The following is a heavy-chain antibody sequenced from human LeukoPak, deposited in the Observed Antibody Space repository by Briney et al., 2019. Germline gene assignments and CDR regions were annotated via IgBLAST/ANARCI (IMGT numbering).Heavy chain of an antibody. V-gene: IGHV3-23*01. CDR2: ISGSGGST. D-gene: IGHD3-22*01. CDR3: TYYYDSSGYHSFSQAFDI. CDR1: GSTFSSYA. Sequence: GGSLRLSCAASGSTFSSYAMSWVRQAPGKGLEWVSAISGSGGSTYYADSVKGRFTISRDNSKNTLYLQMNSLRAEDTAVYYCTYYYDSSGYHSFSQAFDIWGQGTMVTVSS. J-gene: IGHJ3*02.